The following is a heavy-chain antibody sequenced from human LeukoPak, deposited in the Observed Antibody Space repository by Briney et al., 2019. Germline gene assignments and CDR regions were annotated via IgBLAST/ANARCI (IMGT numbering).Heavy chain of an antibody. CDR1: GGSFRGYY. CDR2: INHSGRP. Sequence: SDTRSLTCAVYGGSFRGYYWSWIRQPPGKGLEWIGEINHSGRPNHNPSLKRRGTISVDTSKNQFSLKLSSGTGADTAVYYCASGGPKTMVRGVVRWHWGQGTLVTVSS. J-gene: IGHJ4*02. D-gene: IGHD3-10*01. V-gene: IGHV4-34*01. CDR3: ASGGPKTMVRGVVRWH.